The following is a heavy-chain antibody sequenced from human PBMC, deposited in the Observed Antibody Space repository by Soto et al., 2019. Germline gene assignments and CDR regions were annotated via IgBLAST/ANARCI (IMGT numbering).Heavy chain of an antibody. CDR2: ISSGHGDI. CDR1: GFTFSSYS. D-gene: IGHD6-19*01. V-gene: IGHV3-21*01. CDR3: ALLTSGWYGDFDF. Sequence: DVQLVESGGGLVKPGGSLTLSCAASGFTFSSYSLSWVRQAPGKGLEWVSSISSGHGDIYYADSVKGRFIGSRDNAKNLLFLQMNNLRVEDTAVYYCALLTSGWYGDFDFWCQGTLVTVSS. J-gene: IGHJ4*02.